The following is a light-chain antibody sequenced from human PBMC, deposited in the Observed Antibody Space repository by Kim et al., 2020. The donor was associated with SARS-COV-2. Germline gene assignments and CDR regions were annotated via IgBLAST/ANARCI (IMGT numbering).Light chain of an antibody. Sequence: NFMLTQPHSVSESPGKTVTISCTRSSGSIASNYVQWYQQRPGSAPTTVIYEDNQRPSGVPDRFSGSIDSSSNSASLTISGLKTEDEADYYCQSYRKVFGGGTQLTVL. CDR3: QSYRKV. CDR1: SGSIASNY. CDR2: EDN. V-gene: IGLV6-57*03. J-gene: IGLJ3*02.